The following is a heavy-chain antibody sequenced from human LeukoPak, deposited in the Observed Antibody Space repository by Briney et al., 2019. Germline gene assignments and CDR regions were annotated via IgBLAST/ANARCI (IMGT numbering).Heavy chain of an antibody. CDR2: INEDGSTT. V-gene: IGHV3-74*01. CDR3: VRDLGGRSGH. D-gene: IGHD1-26*01. CDR1: GFTSSSNW. J-gene: IGHJ4*02. Sequence: GGSLRLSCAASGFTSSSNWMHWVRQAPGKGLVWVSRINEDGSTTNYADSVKGRSTIFRDNAKNTLYLQMNSLRAEDTAVYYCVRDLGGRSGHWGQGTLVTVSS.